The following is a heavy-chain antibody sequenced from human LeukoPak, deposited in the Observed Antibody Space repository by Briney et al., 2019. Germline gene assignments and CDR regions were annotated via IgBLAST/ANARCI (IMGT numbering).Heavy chain of an antibody. CDR1: GFTFDDYG. CDR3: ARVGGREQLPKINFDY. Sequence: PGGSLRLSCAASGFTFDDYGMSWVRQAPGKGLEWVSGINWNGGSTGYADSVKGRFTISRDNAKNSLYLQMNSLRAEDTALYYCARVGGREQLPKINFDYWGQGTLVTVSS. D-gene: IGHD6-13*01. J-gene: IGHJ4*02. V-gene: IGHV3-20*04. CDR2: INWNGGST.